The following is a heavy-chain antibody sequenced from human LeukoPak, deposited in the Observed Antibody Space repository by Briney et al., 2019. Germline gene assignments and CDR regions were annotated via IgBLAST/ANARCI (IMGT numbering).Heavy chain of an antibody. V-gene: IGHV3-15*04. CDR2: IESKTDGGTT. CDR3: STPAYCSGGRCYGFDY. CDR1: GLTFSNAW. Sequence: GGSLRLSCVVSGLTFSNAWMTWVRQAPGKGLEWVGRIESKTDGGTTDYAAPVKGRFTISRDDSKNTQYLQMNSLKTEDTAAYYCSTPAYCSGGRCYGFDYWGQGALVTVSS. J-gene: IGHJ4*02. D-gene: IGHD2-15*01.